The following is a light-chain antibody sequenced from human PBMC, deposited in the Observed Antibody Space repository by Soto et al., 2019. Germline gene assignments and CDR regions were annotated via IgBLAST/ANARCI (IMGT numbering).Light chain of an antibody. CDR2: DVS. V-gene: IGLV2-14*01. CDR1: SSDVGGYNY. J-gene: IGLJ1*01. CDR3: SSYTSSSTPIYV. Sequence: QSVLTQPASVSGSPGQSITISCTGTSSDVGGYNYVSRYQQHPGKAPKLMIYDVSNRPSGVSNRFSGSKSGNTASLTISGLQAEDEADYYCSSYTSSSTPIYVFGNGTKVTVL.